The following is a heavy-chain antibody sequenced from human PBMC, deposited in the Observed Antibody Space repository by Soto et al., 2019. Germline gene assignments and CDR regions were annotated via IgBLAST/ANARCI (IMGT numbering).Heavy chain of an antibody. V-gene: IGHV3-48*02. CDR1: GFTFSIYS. CDR2: ITSDTKTI. Sequence: PGGSLRLSCAASGFTFSIYSMNWIRQAPGKGLEWVSYITSDTKTIHYADSVKGRFTISRDNAKNSVYLQMTSLRDEDTAVYYCASPFSSWHFDYWGQGTLVTVSS. J-gene: IGHJ4*02. CDR3: ASPFSSWHFDY.